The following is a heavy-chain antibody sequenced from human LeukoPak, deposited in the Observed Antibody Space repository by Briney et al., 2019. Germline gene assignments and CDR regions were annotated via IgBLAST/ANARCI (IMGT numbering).Heavy chain of an antibody. V-gene: IGHV3-9*01. Sequence: GGSLRLSCAASGFTFDDYAMHWVRQAPGKGLEWVSGISWNSGSIGYADSVKGRFTISRDNAKNSLYLQMNSLRAEDTALYYCVKDRSGSYYVGFDYWGQGTLVTVSS. CDR1: GFTFDDYA. CDR2: ISWNSGSI. CDR3: VKDRSGSYYVGFDY. D-gene: IGHD1-26*01. J-gene: IGHJ4*02.